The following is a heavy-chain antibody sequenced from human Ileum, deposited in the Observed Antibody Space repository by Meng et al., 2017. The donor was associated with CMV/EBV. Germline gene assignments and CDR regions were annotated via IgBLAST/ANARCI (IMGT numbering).Heavy chain of an antibody. J-gene: IGHJ4*02. D-gene: IGHD3-16*01. CDR3: ARTAKARTSYYDTYDY. CDR1: GFSLTPTGVG. CDR2: VFWDGDK. V-gene: IGHV2-5*02. Sequence: QITLKESGPTLVKPTQTLTLTCTFSGFSLTPTGVGVGWIRQPPGKALEWLAVVFWDGDKHYSPSVKGRLTIIKDTSKNVVFLTMTNMDPVDTGTYYCARTAKARTSYYDTYDYWGQGTLVTVSS.